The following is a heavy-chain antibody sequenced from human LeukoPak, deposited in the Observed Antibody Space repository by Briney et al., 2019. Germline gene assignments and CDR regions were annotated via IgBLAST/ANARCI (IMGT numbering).Heavy chain of an antibody. D-gene: IGHD2/OR15-2a*01. Sequence: GGSLRLSCEASGFIFDDYAMHWVRHASGKGLEWVSHITWDGGSTHYADSVEGRFTISRDNRENSLYLQMNSLRPEDTALYYCAKDRAARGRGNYFYMDVWGKGTTVTVSS. CDR2: ITWDGGST. CDR1: GFIFDDYA. V-gene: IGHV3-43D*03. CDR3: AKDRAARGRGNYFYMDV. J-gene: IGHJ6*03.